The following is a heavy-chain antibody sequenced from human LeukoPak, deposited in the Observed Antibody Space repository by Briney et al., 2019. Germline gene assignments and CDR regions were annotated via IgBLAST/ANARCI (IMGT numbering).Heavy chain of an antibody. V-gene: IGHV3-30*18. J-gene: IGHJ4*02. CDR3: AKDGFGHSYGYAYFDY. CDR2: MSYDGNNK. Sequence: GGSLRLSCAASGFTFSNYGMHWVRQAPGKGLEWVAVMSYDGNNKYYADAVKGRFTISRDNSKNTLYLQMNSLRAEDTAVYYCAKDGFGHSYGYAYFDYWGQGTLVTVSS. D-gene: IGHD5-18*01. CDR1: GFTFSNYG.